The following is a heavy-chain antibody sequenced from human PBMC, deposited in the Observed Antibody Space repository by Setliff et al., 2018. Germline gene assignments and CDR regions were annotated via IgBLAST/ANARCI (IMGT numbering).Heavy chain of an antibody. CDR1: GFTFSSYG. CDR2: IRYDGSNK. Sequence: PGGSLRLSCAASGFTFSSYGMHWVRQAPGKGLEWVAFIRYDGSNKYYADSVKGRFTISRDNSKNTLYLQMNSLRAEDTAVYYCTTRYCSHGGCYREGVFVYMDVWGKGTTVTVSS. D-gene: IGHD2-8*01. J-gene: IGHJ6*03. CDR3: TTRYCSHGGCYREGVFVYMDV. V-gene: IGHV3-30*02.